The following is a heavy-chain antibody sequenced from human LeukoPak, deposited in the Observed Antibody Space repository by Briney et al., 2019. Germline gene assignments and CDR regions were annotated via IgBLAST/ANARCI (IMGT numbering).Heavy chain of an antibody. D-gene: IGHD6-6*01. J-gene: IGHJ5*02. CDR3: ARSYSSSSLWFDP. CDR1: GGSISSYY. CDR2: IYTSGST. Sequence: PSETLSLTCTVSGGSISSYYWSWIRQPPGKGLEWIGYIYTSGSTNYNPSLKSRVTISVDTSKNQFSLKLSSVTAADTAVYYCARSYSSSSLWFDPWGQGTLVTVSS. V-gene: IGHV4-4*09.